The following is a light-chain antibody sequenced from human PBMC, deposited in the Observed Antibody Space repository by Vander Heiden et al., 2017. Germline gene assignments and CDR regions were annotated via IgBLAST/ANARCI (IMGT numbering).Light chain of an antibody. Sequence: DIQMTQSPSSLSASVGDRVTITCRASQSISSYLNWYQQKPGKAPKLLIYAASSLQSGVPSRISGSGSGTDFTLTISSLQPEDFATYYCQQSYSTSPTFGGGTKVEIK. V-gene: IGKV1-39*01. CDR1: QSISSY. CDR2: AAS. CDR3: QQSYSTSPT. J-gene: IGKJ4*01.